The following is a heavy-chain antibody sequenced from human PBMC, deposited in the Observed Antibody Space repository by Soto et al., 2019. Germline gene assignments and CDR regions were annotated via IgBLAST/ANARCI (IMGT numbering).Heavy chain of an antibody. CDR1: GGSISSSTYY. J-gene: IGHJ4*02. V-gene: IGHV4-39*01. CDR2: IYSSGST. Sequence: ETLSLTCTVSGGSISSSTYYWGWIRQPPEEGLEWIGSIYSSGSTYYNPSLKSRVTISVDTSKNQFSLKLSSVTAADAAVYFCARLFLRGYSYGYFDSWGRGTLVTVSS. D-gene: IGHD5-18*01. CDR3: ARLFLRGYSYGYFDS.